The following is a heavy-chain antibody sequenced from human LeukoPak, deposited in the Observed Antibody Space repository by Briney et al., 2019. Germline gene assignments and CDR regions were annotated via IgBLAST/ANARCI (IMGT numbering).Heavy chain of an antibody. Sequence: GGSQRLSCAASGFTFNNYAMSWVRQAPGKGLEWVSTIGSSGYDTYYADSVKGRFPISRDNSKNTLYLQMNSLRAEDTAVYYCAKDRDWTVTVPDYWGQGTLVTVSS. D-gene: IGHD4-17*01. V-gene: IGHV3-23*01. J-gene: IGHJ4*02. CDR1: GFTFNNYA. CDR3: AKDRDWTVTVPDY. CDR2: IGSSGYDT.